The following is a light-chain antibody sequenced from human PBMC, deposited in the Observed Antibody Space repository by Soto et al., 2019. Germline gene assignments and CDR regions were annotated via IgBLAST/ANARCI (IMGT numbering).Light chain of an antibody. CDR1: PSISSY. CDR3: QHSYRTPVD. CDR2: AAS. J-gene: IGKJ2*01. V-gene: IGKV1-39*01. Sequence: DIQMTQSPSSLSASVGDRVNITCRASPSISSYLNCYQHKPGKAPTLLIYAASSLQSGVPSRFSGSGSGTDFTLTISSLQPEDSAAYYCQHSYRTPVDFGQGTKMEIK.